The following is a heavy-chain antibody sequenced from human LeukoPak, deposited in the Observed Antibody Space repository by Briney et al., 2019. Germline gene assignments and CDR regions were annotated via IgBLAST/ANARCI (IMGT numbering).Heavy chain of an antibody. Sequence: GGSLRLSCTASGFTFGDYAMSWVRQAPGKGLEWVSSISSSSSYIYYADSVKGRFTISRDNAKNSLYLQMNSLRAEDTAVYYCARGSSEGYCSGGSCYSNLGRAFDIWGQGTMVTVSS. D-gene: IGHD2-15*01. CDR3: ARGSSEGYCSGGSCYSNLGRAFDI. CDR1: GFTFGDYA. V-gene: IGHV3-21*01. CDR2: ISSSSSYI. J-gene: IGHJ3*02.